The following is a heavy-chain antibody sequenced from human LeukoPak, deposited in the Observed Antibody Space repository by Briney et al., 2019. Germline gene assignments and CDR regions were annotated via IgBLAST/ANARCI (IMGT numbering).Heavy chain of an antibody. D-gene: IGHD5-24*01. CDR3: ASPYERRDGYNIPGY. V-gene: IGHV3-21*04. CDR1: GFSFSSYS. CDR2: ISSTSSYI. Sequence: PGRSLRLSCAASGFSFSSYSMNWVCQAPGKGLEWVSSISSTSSYIYYADSVKGRFTISRDNAKNSLYLQMNSLRAEDTAVYYCASPYERRDGYNIPGYWGQGTLVTVSS. J-gene: IGHJ4*02.